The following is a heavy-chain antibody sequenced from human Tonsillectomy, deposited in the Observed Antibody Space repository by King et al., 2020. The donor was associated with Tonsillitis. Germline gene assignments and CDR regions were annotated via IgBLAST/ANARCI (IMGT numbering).Heavy chain of an antibody. V-gene: IGHV3-33*06. D-gene: IGHD2-8*01. CDR2: IWYDGNNK. J-gene: IGHJ4*02. CDR1: GFTFSYYG. CDR3: AKATGTYSYYTSGSYHDY. Sequence: QLVQSGGGVVQPGRSLRLSCAASGFTFSYYGMHWVRQPPGKGLEWVAVIWYDGNNKKYADSVKGRFTISRDNSRNTLYLQMNSLRAEDTAMYYCAKATGTYSYYTSGSYHDYWGQGTLVTVSS.